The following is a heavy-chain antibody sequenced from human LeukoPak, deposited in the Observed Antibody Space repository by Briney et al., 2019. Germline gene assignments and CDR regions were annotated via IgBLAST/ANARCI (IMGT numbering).Heavy chain of an antibody. Sequence: GASEKVSCKASGYTFTNYDINWVRQATGQGLEWMGYKNPNSGSSAYAQKFQGRVTITTDASISTAYMEVSGLRSEDTALYYCTREGLDYWGQGTLVTVSP. CDR3: TREGLDY. V-gene: IGHV1-8*01. CDR1: GYTFTNYD. CDR2: KNPNSGSS. J-gene: IGHJ4*02.